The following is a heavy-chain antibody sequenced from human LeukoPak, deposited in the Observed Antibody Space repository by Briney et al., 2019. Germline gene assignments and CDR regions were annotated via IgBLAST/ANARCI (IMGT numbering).Heavy chain of an antibody. D-gene: IGHD3-16*01. CDR2: IYSSGST. Sequence: SETLSLTCTVSGGSISTYYWSWIRQPAGKGLEWIGRIYSSGSTNYNPSLKSRVTMSVDTSKNQFSLKLSSVTAADTAVYYCASIFGGDEAYYYMDVWGKGTTVTISS. CDR1: GGSISTYY. J-gene: IGHJ6*03. V-gene: IGHV4-4*07. CDR3: ASIFGGDEAYYYMDV.